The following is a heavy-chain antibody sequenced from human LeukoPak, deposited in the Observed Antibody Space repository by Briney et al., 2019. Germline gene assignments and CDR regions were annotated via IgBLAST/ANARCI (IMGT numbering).Heavy chain of an antibody. CDR2: ISWNSGSI. CDR1: GFTFDDYA. J-gene: IGHJ4*02. D-gene: IGHD3-10*01. CDR3: GRDNYGSIDY. Sequence: GRSLRLSCAASGFTFDDYAMHWVRQAPGKGLEWVSGISWNSGSIGYADSVKGRFTISRDNAKNSLYLQMNSLRAEDTAVYYCGRDNYGSIDYWGQGILVTVSS. V-gene: IGHV3-9*01.